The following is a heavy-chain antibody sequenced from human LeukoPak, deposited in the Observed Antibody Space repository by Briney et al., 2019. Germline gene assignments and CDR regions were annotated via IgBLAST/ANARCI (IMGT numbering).Heavy chain of an antibody. CDR1: GFVLTSHW. CDR3: TKDVQVGPTRGFFDF. Sequence: GGSMILSCAASGFVLTSHWMTWVRHVPGRGPEWVANVNRDGSETYYLDSVKGRLTISRDNSKSILYLQMDGLRAEDTAIYFCTKDVQVGPTRGFFDFWGQGTLVTVS. CDR2: VNRDGSET. J-gene: IGHJ4*03. D-gene: IGHD1-26*01. V-gene: IGHV3-7*03.